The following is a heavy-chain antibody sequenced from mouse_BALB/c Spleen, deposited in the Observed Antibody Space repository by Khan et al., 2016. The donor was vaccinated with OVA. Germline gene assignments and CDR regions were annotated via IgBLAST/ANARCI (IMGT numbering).Heavy chain of an antibody. Sequence: QVQLKESGPGLVAPSQSLSITCTVSGFSLTDHGVSWIRQPPGKGLEWLGVIWGGGSTYYNSVLKSRLSISKDNSKSQVFLQMNSLQTDDTAMYYCAKQIWSPYYGMDYWGQGTSVTVSS. CDR3: AKQIWSPYYGMDY. CDR2: IWGGGST. J-gene: IGHJ4*01. V-gene: IGHV2-6-5*01. CDR1: GFSLTDHG. D-gene: IGHD1-1*02.